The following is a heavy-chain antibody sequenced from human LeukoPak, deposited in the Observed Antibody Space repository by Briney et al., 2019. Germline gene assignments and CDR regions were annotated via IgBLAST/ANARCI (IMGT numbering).Heavy chain of an antibody. V-gene: IGHV1-69*04. Sequence: GSSVKVSCKASGGTFSSYAISWVRQAPGQGLEWMGRIIPILGIANYAQKFQGRVTITADKSTSTAYMELGSLRSEDTAVYYCARPPYYYDSSGYYDWGQGTLVTVSS. D-gene: IGHD3-22*01. CDR2: IIPILGIA. CDR1: GGTFSSYA. CDR3: ARPPYYYDSSGYYD. J-gene: IGHJ4*02.